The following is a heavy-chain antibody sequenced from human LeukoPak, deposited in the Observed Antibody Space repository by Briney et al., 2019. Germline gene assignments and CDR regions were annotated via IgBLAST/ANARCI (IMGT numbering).Heavy chain of an antibody. D-gene: IGHD5-18*01. CDR3: AKDQGGYSYDGFDY. CDR2: ISYDGSNK. Sequence: PGRSLRLSCAASGFTFSSYGMHWVRQAPGKGLEWVAVISYDGSNKHYADSVKGRFTISRDNSKNTLYLQMNSLRAEDTAVYYCAKDQGGYSYDGFDYWGQGTLVTVSS. J-gene: IGHJ4*02. CDR1: GFTFSSYG. V-gene: IGHV3-30*18.